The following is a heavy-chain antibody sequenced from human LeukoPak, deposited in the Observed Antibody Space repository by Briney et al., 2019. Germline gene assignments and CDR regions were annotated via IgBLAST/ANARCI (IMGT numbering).Heavy chain of an antibody. CDR3: ARDYYATTLEPEFFQH. Sequence: PGGSLRLSCAASGFTFTSFAMSWVRQAPGKGLEWISAISGGSSNVFYADSVKGRFTVSRDNSKNILYLQMNSLRVEDTAVYYCARDYYATTLEPEFFQHWGQGTLVTVSS. CDR1: GFTFTSFA. CDR2: ISGGSSNV. V-gene: IGHV3-23*01. J-gene: IGHJ1*01. D-gene: IGHD3-10*01.